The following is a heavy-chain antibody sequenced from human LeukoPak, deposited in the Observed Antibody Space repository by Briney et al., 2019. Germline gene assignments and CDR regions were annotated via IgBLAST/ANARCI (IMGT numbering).Heavy chain of an antibody. Sequence: PGESLKISCAASGFSFTNYWMSWVRQAPGMGLEWVAIINQDGGERYYVDSVKGRFTVSRDSAKNSLYLQMNSLRVEDTAVYYCARDKITGASTNDYWGQGTLVTVSS. CDR2: INQDGGER. CDR3: ARDKITGASTNDY. V-gene: IGHV3-7*01. D-gene: IGHD1-14*01. CDR1: GFSFTNYW. J-gene: IGHJ4*02.